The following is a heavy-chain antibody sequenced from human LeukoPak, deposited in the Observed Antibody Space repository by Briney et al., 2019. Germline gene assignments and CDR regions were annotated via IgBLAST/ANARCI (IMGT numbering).Heavy chain of an antibody. D-gene: IGHD3/OR15-3a*01. Sequence: GGTLRLSCAASGFTFSRYWMHWVRQAPGKGPLWVSRINSDGSSTYYADSVKGRFTTSRDNAKNALHLQMNSLTAEDTAVYYCVLDLFSSFAFDIWGQGTMVTVSS. CDR2: INSDGSST. J-gene: IGHJ3*02. CDR3: VLDLFSSFAFDI. CDR1: GFTFSRYW. V-gene: IGHV3-74*01.